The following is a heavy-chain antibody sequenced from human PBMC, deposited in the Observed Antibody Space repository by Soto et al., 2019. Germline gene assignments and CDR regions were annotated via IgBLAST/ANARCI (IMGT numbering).Heavy chain of an antibody. J-gene: IGHJ6*03. CDR2: IYYSGST. D-gene: IGHD1-1*01. CDR1: GGSISSYY. Sequence: QVQLQESGPGLVKPSETLSLTCTVSGGSISSYYWSWIRQPPGKGLEWIGYIYYSGSTNYNPSLKSRVTISEDTSKNQFSLKLSSVTAADTAVYYCARHPPKPCWKGYYYYYMDVWGKGTTVTVSS. CDR3: ARHPPKPCWKGYYYYYMDV. V-gene: IGHV4-59*08.